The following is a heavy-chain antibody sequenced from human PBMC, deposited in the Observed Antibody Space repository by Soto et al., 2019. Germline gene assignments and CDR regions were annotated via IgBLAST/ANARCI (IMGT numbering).Heavy chain of an antibody. J-gene: IGHJ4*02. Sequence: AGGSLRLSCAASGFTYTRYSMNWVRQSPGKGLEWVSSISSTTNYIYYGDSMKGRFTISRDNAKNSLYLEMNSLRAEDTAVYYCARESEDLTSNFDYWGQGTLVTVSS. V-gene: IGHV3-21*06. CDR1: GFTYTRYS. CDR3: ARESEDLTSNFDY. CDR2: ISSTTNYI.